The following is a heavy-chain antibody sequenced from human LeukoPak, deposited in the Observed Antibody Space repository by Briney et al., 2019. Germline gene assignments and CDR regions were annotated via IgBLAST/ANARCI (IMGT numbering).Heavy chain of an antibody. Sequence: SVKVSCKASGGTFSSYAISWVRQAPGQGLEWMGRIIPIFGTANYVQKFQGRVTITTDEYTSTAYMELSSLRSEDTAVYYCARDSGSDAFDIWGQGTMVTVSS. CDR1: GGTFSSYA. CDR3: ARDSGSDAFDI. D-gene: IGHD3-10*01. V-gene: IGHV1-69*05. J-gene: IGHJ3*02. CDR2: IIPIFGTA.